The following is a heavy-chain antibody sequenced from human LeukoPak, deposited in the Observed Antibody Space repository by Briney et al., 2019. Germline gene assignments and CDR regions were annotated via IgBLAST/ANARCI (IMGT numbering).Heavy chain of an antibody. CDR1: GDSISGGGYF. CDR2: MYTDGGL. CDR3: ARDRGFTVARGVPSWFDP. D-gene: IGHD3-10*01. J-gene: IGHJ5*02. Sequence: PSETLSLTCTVSGDSISGGGYFWTWIRQPAGEGLEWIGRMYTDGGLSYNPSLKSRVAISMDTSKNQFSLKLTSVSAADTAVYYCARDRGFTVARGVPSWFDPWGQGTLVTVSS. V-gene: IGHV4-61*02.